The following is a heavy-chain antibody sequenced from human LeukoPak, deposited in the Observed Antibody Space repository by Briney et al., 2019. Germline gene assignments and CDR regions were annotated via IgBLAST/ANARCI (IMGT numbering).Heavy chain of an antibody. V-gene: IGHV1-69*05. CDR2: IIPIFGTA. CDR3: ARGISPRNKGAFDY. CDR1: GGTFISYA. Sequence: SVKVSCKASGGTFISYAISWVRQAPGQGLEWMGRIIPIFGTANYAQKFQGRVTITTDESTSTVYMELSSLRSEDTAVYYCARGISPRNKGAFDYWGQGTLVTVSS. D-gene: IGHD1/OR15-1a*01. J-gene: IGHJ4*02.